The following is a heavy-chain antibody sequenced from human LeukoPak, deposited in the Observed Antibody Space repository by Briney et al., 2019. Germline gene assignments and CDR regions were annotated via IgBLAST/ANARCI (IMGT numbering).Heavy chain of an antibody. D-gene: IGHD3-22*01. CDR1: GFTFSSYA. CDR3: ATSGYLSFGAFDI. V-gene: IGHV3-30-3*01. J-gene: IGHJ3*02. Sequence: PGGSLRLSCVASGFTFSSYAMHWVRQAPGKGLEWVAVISYDGSNKYYADSVKGRFTISRDNSKNTPYLQMNSLRAEDTAVYYCATSGYLSFGAFDIWGQGTMVTVSS. CDR2: ISYDGSNK.